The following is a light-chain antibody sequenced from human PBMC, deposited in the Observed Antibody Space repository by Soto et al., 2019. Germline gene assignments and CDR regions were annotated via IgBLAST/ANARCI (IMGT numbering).Light chain of an antibody. J-gene: IGKJ5*01. Sequence: EIQMTQSPSSVSASVGDRVTITCRTSQGISSWLAWYQQKAGKAPNLLIYGASNLHSGVPSRFSGSGSGTKFTLTISSLQPEDFETYYCQQANSVPISCGEGTLLEIK. V-gene: IGKV1-12*01. CDR2: GAS. CDR1: QGISSW. CDR3: QQANSVPIS.